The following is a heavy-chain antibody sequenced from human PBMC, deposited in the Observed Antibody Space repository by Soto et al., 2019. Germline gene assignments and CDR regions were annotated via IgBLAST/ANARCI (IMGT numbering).Heavy chain of an antibody. Sequence: QITLKESGPTLVKHTQTLTLTCTFSGFSLSTSGLGVGWIRKPPGKALEWLALIYWDDDKRYSPSLKSRLTIPKDTSKNQVVLTMTNMDPVDTATYYCAHVYGGYDNFDYWGQGTLVTVSS. J-gene: IGHJ4*02. V-gene: IGHV2-5*02. CDR1: GFSLSTSGLG. CDR3: AHVYGGYDNFDY. D-gene: IGHD5-12*01. CDR2: IYWDDDK.